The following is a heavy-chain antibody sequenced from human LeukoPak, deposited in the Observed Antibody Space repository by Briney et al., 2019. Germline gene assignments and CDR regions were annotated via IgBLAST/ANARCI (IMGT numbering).Heavy chain of an antibody. V-gene: IGHV1-8*03. CDR3: ARAPEGYCTRTKCSTAEYFQH. Sequence: GASVKVSCKASGYTFTRYDINWVRQATGQGLEWMGWMNPNSGNTGYAQKFQGRVTITRNTSISTAYMELSSLISDDTAVYYCARAPEGYCTRTKCSTAEYFQHWGQGTLITVSS. CDR2: MNPNSGNT. D-gene: IGHD2-2*01. J-gene: IGHJ1*01. CDR1: GYTFTRYD.